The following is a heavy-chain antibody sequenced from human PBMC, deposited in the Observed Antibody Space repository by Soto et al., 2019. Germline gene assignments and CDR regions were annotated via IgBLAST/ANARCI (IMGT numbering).Heavy chain of an antibody. CDR1: GFTFSDFA. V-gene: IGHV3-23*01. CDR3: AKMEGMDPWAYSFDY. CDR2: IYGGGNGP. J-gene: IGHJ4*02. Sequence: EVQVLESGGGLVQPGGSLRLSCAATGFTFSDFAMSWVRQAPGKGLKWVSRIYGGGNGPHYADSVKGRVTISRDNSKNTVYLQMNSLRAEDTAVYYCAKMEGMDPWAYSFDYWCQGTLVTVSS. D-gene: IGHD2-2*03.